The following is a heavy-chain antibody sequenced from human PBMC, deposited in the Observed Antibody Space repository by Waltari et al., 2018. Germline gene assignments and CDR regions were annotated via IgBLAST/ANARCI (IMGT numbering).Heavy chain of an antibody. Sequence: EEQIVETGGGLVQPGDSLRVSCTVSGFTFRSYWMHWVRQGPGKGLEGGSRIDGDGGGTNYADFVRGRFTISRDNAKDTVYLQMNNLRVEDTAVYYCARVIISRAGKGIDYWGQGTLVTVSS. D-gene: IGHD6-13*01. CDR3: ARVIISRAGKGIDY. V-gene: IGHV3-74*01. J-gene: IGHJ4*02. CDR2: IDGDGGGT. CDR1: GFTFRSYW.